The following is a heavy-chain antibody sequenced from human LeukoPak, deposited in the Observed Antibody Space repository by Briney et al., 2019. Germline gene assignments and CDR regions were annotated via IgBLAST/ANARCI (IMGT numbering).Heavy chain of an antibody. CDR2: INDYGSRT. D-gene: IGHD1-26*01. J-gene: IGHJ4*02. CDR1: GFTFIRCA. V-gene: IGHV3-64D*09. Sequence: AGGSLRLSCSASGFTFIRCAMHWVRQGPGKGLEYVSGINDYGSRTHYGDSAKGRFIISRDDSRNTVFLHMNSLRGDDTALYYCVKDLSESYTCAYSGQGILVTVSS. CDR3: VKDLSESYTCAY.